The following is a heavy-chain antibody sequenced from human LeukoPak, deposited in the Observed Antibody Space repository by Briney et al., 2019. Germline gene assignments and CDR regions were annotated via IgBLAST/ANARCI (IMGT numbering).Heavy chain of an antibody. D-gene: IGHD3-16*01. CDR3: TRGAGWLIDY. Sequence: SETLSLTCAVSGGSISSNNWWWSWVRQPPGKGLEWIGEIYHSGSTNYNPSLKSRVTISADTSKNHFSLKLNSVTTADTAVYYCTRGAGWLIDYWGQGILVTVSS. CDR1: GGSISSNNW. CDR2: IYHSGST. J-gene: IGHJ4*02. V-gene: IGHV4-4*02.